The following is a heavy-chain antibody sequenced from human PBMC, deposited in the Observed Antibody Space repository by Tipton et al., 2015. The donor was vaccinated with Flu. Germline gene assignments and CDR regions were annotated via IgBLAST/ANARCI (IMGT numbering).Heavy chain of an antibody. V-gene: IGHV4-34*01. CDR3: ARDSSGFDY. J-gene: IGHJ4*02. CDR1: GGSFSGYY. Sequence: LRLSCAVYGGSFSGYYWSWIRQPPGKGLEWIGEINHSGSTNYNPSLKSRVTISVDTSKSQFSLKLSSVTAADTAVYYCARDSSGFDYWGQGTLVTVSS. D-gene: IGHD3-22*01. CDR2: INHSGST.